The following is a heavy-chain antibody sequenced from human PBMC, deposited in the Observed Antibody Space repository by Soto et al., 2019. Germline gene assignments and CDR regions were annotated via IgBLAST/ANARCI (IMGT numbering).Heavy chain of an antibody. Sequence: QIPLVQSGGEVERPGASVTVFCEASGYIFTTYGLSWVRQTPAHGLEWMGWISTDSGYTQYSQLLQGRVTMTRDTSTNTAYMELRDLTFDDTGIYYCARDRPPGSLYGMDAWGQGTAVTVSS. J-gene: IGHJ6*02. V-gene: IGHV1-18*01. CDR1: GYIFTTYG. CDR3: ARDRPPGSLYGMDA. CDR2: ISTDSGYT.